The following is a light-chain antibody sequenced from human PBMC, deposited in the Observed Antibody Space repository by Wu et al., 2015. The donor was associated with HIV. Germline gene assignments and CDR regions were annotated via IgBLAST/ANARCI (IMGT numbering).Light chain of an antibody. CDR2: AAS. Sequence: EIVLTQSPGTLSLSPGERATLSCRASQSVSSNYLAWYQKKSGQAPRLLIYAASSRATGIPDRFSGSESGTDFTLTISRLEPEDFAVYYCQQRSTWPLTFGGGTKVEIK. CDR1: QSVSSNY. CDR3: QQRSTWPLT. V-gene: IGKV3D-20*02. J-gene: IGKJ4*01.